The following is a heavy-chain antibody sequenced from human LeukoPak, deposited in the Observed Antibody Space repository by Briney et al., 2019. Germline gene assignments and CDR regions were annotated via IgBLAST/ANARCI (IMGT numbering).Heavy chain of an antibody. D-gene: IGHD6-13*01. CDR3: ARHKQQLVLGWYYYYMDV. CDR2: IYTGDSDT. J-gene: IGHJ6*03. Sequence: GGSLKISSKGVGYSFSSYWIGWGRPMSGKGVEWMGIIYTGDSDTRYSPSFQGQVTISADKSITTAYLQWSSLKASDTAMYYCARHKQQLVLGWYYYYMDVWGKGTTVTVSS. V-gene: IGHV5-51*01. CDR1: GYSFSSYW.